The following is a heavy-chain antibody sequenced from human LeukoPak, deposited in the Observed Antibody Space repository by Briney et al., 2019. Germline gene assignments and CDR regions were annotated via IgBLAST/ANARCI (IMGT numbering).Heavy chain of an antibody. V-gene: IGHV3-30-3*01. CDR1: GFTFSSYA. Sequence: PGRSLRLSCAASGFTFSSYAMHWVRQAPGKGLEWVAVISYDGSNKYYADSVKGRFTIPRDNSKNTLYLQMNSLRAEDTAVYYCARLRMGTYYDFWSGYSPVGFDIWGQGTMVTVSS. D-gene: IGHD3-3*01. J-gene: IGHJ3*02. CDR3: ARLRMGTYYDFWSGYSPVGFDI. CDR2: ISYDGSNK.